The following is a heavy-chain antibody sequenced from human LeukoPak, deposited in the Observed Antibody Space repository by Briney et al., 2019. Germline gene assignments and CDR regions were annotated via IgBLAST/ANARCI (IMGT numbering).Heavy chain of an antibody. Sequence: GGSLTLSCSLSGPTAMINYTSGVRRAPGKGGEGGSVIYSGGSTYYADSVKGRYTISRDNSKNTLYLQMNSLRAEDTAVYYCERAPSEWELRVYFDYWGQGTLVTVSS. CDR1: GPTAMINY. CDR3: ERAPSEWELRVYFDY. J-gene: IGHJ4*02. D-gene: IGHD1-26*01. CDR2: IYSGGST. V-gene: IGHV3-53*01.